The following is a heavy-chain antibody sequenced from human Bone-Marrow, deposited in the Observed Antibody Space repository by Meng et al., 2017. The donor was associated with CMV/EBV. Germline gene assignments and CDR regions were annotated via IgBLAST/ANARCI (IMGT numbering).Heavy chain of an antibody. CDR3: ARLYCSSTSCYTSRRWGAMFDYYYGMDV. Sequence: ASVKVSCKASGYTFTGYYMHWVRQAPGQGLEWMGWINPNSGGTNYAQKFQGRVTMTRDTSISTAYMEPSRLRSDDTAVYYCARLYCSSTSCYTSRRWGAMFDYYYGMDVWGQGTTVTGSS. J-gene: IGHJ6*01. CDR2: INPNSGGT. CDR1: GYTFTGYY. V-gene: IGHV1-2*02. D-gene: IGHD2-2*01.